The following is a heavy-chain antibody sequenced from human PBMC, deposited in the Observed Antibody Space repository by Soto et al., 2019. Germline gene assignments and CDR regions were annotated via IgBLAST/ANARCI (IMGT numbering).Heavy chain of an antibody. V-gene: IGHV3-30*18. D-gene: IGHD6-19*01. CDR2: ISYDGTNK. J-gene: IGHJ4*02. CDR3: AKQFGTGLYYFDH. CDR1: GFTFSTYG. Sequence: QVKLVQSGGGEVQPGRSLRLSCAASGFTFSTYGMHWVRQAPGKGLEWVALISYDGTNKYYGDSVKGRFTISRDNSKNSVYLQMNSLRSEDKAVYYCAKQFGTGLYYFDHWGQGTLVTVSS.